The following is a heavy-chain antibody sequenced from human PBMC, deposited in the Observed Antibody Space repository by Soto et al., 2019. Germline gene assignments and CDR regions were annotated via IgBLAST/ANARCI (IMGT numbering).Heavy chain of an antibody. J-gene: IGHJ4*02. CDR2: ISGSGGST. CDR3: AKGAAGAYDSSGYYLTLDY. D-gene: IGHD3-22*01. CDR1: GFTFSSYA. V-gene: IGHV3-23*01. Sequence: GGSLRLSCAASGFTFSSYAMSWVRQAPGKGLEWVSAISGSGGSTYYADSVKGRFTISRDNPKNTLYLQMNSLRAEDTAVYYCAKGAAGAYDSSGYYLTLDYWGQGTLVTVSS.